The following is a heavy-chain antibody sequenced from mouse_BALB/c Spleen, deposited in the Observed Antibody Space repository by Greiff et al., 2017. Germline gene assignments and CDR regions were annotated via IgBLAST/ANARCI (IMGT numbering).Heavy chain of an antibody. D-gene: IGHD1-1*01. J-gene: IGHJ4*01. V-gene: IGHV1-4*02. Sequence: VQLQQSAAELARPGASVKMSCKASGYTFTSYTMHWVKQRPGQGLEWIGYINPSSGYTEYNQKFKDKTTLTADKSSSTAYMQLSSLTSEDSAVYYCARRAYYYGSSYDYAMDYWGQGTSVTVSS. CDR1: GYTFTSYT. CDR2: INPSSGYT. CDR3: ARRAYYYGSSYDYAMDY.